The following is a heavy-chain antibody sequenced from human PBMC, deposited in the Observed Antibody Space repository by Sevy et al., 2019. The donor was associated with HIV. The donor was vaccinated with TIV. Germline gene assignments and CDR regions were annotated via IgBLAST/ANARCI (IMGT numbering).Heavy chain of an antibody. CDR3: AKDLPHYGMDV. Sequence: GGSLILSCAASGFTFDEYAMHWVRQAPGKGLEWVAGISLNSGSIGYADSVKGRFTTSRDNAKNSLYLEMNSLRAEDTALYYCAKDLPHYGMDVWGQGTTVTVSS. CDR1: GFTFDEYA. J-gene: IGHJ6*02. V-gene: IGHV3-9*01. CDR2: ISLNSGSI.